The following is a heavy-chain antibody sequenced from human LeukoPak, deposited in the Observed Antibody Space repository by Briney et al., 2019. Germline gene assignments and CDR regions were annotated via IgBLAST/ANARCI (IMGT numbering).Heavy chain of an antibody. D-gene: IGHD5-18*01. CDR3: ARSSTWIQLWLDY. CDR1: GGSFSGYY. CDR2: INHSGST. V-gene: IGHV4-34*01. J-gene: IGHJ4*02. Sequence: MTSETLSLTCAVYGGSFSGYYWSWIRQPPGKGLEWIGEINHSGSTNYNPSLKSRVTISVDTSKNQFSLKLSSVTAEDTAVYYCARSSTWIQLWLDYWGQGTLVTVSS.